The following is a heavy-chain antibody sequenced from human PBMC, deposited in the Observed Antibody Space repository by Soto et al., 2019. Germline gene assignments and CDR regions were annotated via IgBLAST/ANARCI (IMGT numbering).Heavy chain of an antibody. CDR2: ISAYNGNT. CDR3: ARDSPIQWELLYYYYYYGMDV. J-gene: IGHJ6*02. V-gene: IGHV1-18*01. D-gene: IGHD1-26*01. Sequence: ASVKVSCKASGYTFTSYGISWVRQAPGQGLEWMGWISAYNGNTNYAQKLQGRVTMTTDTSTSTAYMELRSLRSDDTAVYYCARDSPIQWELLYYYYYYGMDVWGQRTTVTVSS. CDR1: GYTFTSYG.